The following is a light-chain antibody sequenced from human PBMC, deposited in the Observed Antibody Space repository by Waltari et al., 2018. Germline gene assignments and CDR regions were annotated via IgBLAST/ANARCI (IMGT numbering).Light chain of an antibody. J-gene: IGLJ1*01. CDR3: SSYTGGSTFYV. CDR2: GVS. V-gene: IGLV2-14*01. Sequence: QSALTQPASVSGSPGQSITIPCTGTSSDVGNYNYVSWYQQHPGKVPKLIIYGVSNRPSGVSNLFSGSKSGNTASLTISGLQAEDEADYYCSSYTGGSTFYVFGTGTKVAVL. CDR1: SSDVGNYNY.